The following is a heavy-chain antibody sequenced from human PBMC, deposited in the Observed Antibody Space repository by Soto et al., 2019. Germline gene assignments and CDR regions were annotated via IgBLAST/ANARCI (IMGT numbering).Heavy chain of an antibody. V-gene: IGHV3-23*01. D-gene: IGHD6-19*01. CDR1: GFTFSSYA. CDR3: AKTHTGDSSGWYPPYFDY. CDR2: ISGSGGST. Sequence: GGSLRLSCAAAGFTFSSYAMSWIRRAPGKGLEWVSAISGSGGSTYYADSVKGRFTISRDNSKNTLYLQMNSLRAEDTAVYYCAKTHTGDSSGWYPPYFDYWGQGTLVTVSP. J-gene: IGHJ4*02.